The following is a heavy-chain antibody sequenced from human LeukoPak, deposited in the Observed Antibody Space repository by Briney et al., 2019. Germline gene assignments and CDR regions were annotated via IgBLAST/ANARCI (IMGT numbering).Heavy chain of an antibody. D-gene: IGHD1-26*01. CDR3: ARHGPYSGSSISDY. V-gene: IGHV5-51*01. J-gene: IGHJ4*02. Sequence: GESLKISCKGSGYSFPGNWIGWVRQMPGEGLEWMGIIYPGDSDTRYSPSFQGQVTISADKSISTAYLHWSSLKASDSAMYYCARHGPYSGSSISDYWGQGTLVAVSS. CDR1: GYSFPGNW. CDR2: IYPGDSDT.